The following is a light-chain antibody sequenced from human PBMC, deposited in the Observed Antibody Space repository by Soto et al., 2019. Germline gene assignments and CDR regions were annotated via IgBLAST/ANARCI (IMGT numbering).Light chain of an antibody. V-gene: IGKV1-5*01. Sequence: DIQMTQSPSTLSASVGDRVTITCRASQSISRWLAWHQQKPGKAPKLLIYDASSLESGVPSRFSGSGSGTEFTLTISSLQHDDFATYYCKQYNYFSTFGQGPRLEIK. J-gene: IGKJ5*01. CDR3: KQYNYFST. CDR2: DAS. CDR1: QSISRW.